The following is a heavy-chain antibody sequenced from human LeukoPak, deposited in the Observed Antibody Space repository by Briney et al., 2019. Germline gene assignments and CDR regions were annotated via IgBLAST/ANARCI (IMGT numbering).Heavy chain of an antibody. V-gene: IGHV3-23*01. J-gene: IGHJ6*03. CDR1: GFTFSSYA. CDR3: AKDSGNSGYDFWSGYFGVGYYYMDV. Sequence: GGSLRLSCAASGFTFSSYAMSWVRQAPGKGLEWVSAISGSGGRTYYADSVKGRFTISRDNSKNTLYLQMNSLRAEDTAVYYCAKDSGNSGYDFWSGYFGVGYYYMDVWGKGTTVTVSS. D-gene: IGHD3-3*01. CDR2: ISGSGGRT.